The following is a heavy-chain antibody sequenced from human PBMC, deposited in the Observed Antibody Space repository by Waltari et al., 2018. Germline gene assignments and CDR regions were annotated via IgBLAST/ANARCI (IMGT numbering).Heavy chain of an antibody. Sequence: EVQLVESGGGLVQPGRSLRLSCAASGFTFDDYAMHWVRQAPGKGLEWVSGISWDSGSIGYADSVKGRFTISRDNAKNSLYLQMNSLRAEDTALYYCAKDMTRVFGFYYYYGMDVWGQGTTVTVSS. CDR3: AKDMTRVFGFYYYYGMDV. CDR2: ISWDSGSI. CDR1: GFTFDDYA. D-gene: IGHD4-17*01. V-gene: IGHV3-9*01. J-gene: IGHJ6*02.